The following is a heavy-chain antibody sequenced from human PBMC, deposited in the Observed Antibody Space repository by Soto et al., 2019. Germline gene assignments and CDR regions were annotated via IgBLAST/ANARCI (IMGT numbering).Heavy chain of an antibody. V-gene: IGHV4-61*01. J-gene: IGHJ5*02. CDR2: VYYTGTT. Sequence: QVQLQESGPGLVKPSETLSLTCTVSGGFITSARYFWSWLRQPQGLERECIAYVYYTGTTEYSPSHKSRASRSIDTSKNQFSMNLSSVTTADTAIFCCARMRYGEVPYWLDPWGEGIQVAVS. CDR3: ARMRYGEVPYWLDP. CDR1: GGFITSARYF. D-gene: IGHD3-3*01.